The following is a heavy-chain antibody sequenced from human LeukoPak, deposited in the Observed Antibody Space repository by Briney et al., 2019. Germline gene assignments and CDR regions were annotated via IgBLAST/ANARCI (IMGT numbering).Heavy chain of an antibody. CDR2: ISGSGGST. CDR1: GFTFSSYA. J-gene: IGHJ4*02. Sequence: GGSLRLSCAASGFTFSSYAMSWVRQAPGKGLEWVSAISGSGGSTYYADSVKGRFTISRDNSKNTLYLQMNSLRAEDTAVYYCARIQQWLVTYFDYWGQGTLVTVSS. D-gene: IGHD6-19*01. CDR3: ARIQQWLVTYFDY. V-gene: IGHV3-23*01.